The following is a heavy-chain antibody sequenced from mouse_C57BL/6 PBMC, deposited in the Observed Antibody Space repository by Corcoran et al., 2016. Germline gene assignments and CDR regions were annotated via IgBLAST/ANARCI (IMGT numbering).Heavy chain of an antibody. Sequence: QIQLVQSGPELKKPGETVKISCQASGYTFTTYGMSWVKQAPGKGLKWMGWINTYSGVPTYADDFKGRFAFSLETSASTADLQINNLKNEDTATYFCARSANYFVCWDEGTTLTVSS. CDR3: ARSANYFVC. CDR1: GYTFTTYG. V-gene: IGHV9-3*01. J-gene: IGHJ2*01. CDR2: INTYSGVP. D-gene: IGHD1-2*01.